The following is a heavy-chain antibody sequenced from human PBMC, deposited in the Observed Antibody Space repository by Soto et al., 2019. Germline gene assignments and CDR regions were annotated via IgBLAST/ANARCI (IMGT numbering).Heavy chain of an antibody. CDR3: TRKRITMIVVANDAFDI. Sequence: PVGSLRLSCTASGFTFGDYAKSWFRQAPGKGLEWVGFIRSKAYGGTTEYAASVKGRFTISRDDSKSIAYLQMNSLKTEDTAVYYCTRKRITMIVVANDAFDIWGQGTMVTVSS. J-gene: IGHJ3*02. CDR1: GFTFGDYA. CDR2: IRSKAYGGTT. D-gene: IGHD3-22*01. V-gene: IGHV3-49*03.